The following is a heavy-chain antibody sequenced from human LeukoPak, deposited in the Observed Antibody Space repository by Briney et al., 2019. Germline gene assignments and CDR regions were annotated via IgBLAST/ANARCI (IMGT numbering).Heavy chain of an antibody. Sequence: SETLSLTCTVSGGSISSYYWSWIRQPPGKGLEWVGYIYYSGSTNYNPSLTSRVTISVDTSKNQFSLKLSSVTAADTAVYYCARLGQWAYYFDYWGQGTLVTVSS. CDR3: ARLGQWAYYFDY. V-gene: IGHV4-59*08. CDR2: IYYSGST. CDR1: GGSISSYY. J-gene: IGHJ4*02. D-gene: IGHD6-19*01.